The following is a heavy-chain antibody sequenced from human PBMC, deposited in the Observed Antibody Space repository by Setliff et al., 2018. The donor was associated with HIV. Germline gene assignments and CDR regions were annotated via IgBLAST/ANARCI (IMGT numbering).Heavy chain of an antibody. CDR2: IYTSGST. CDR1: GGSMSTYY. CDR3: ARGVNFDY. Sequence: SETLSLTCTVSGGSMSTYYWSWIRQPPGKGLEWIGYIYTSGSTNYNPSLRSRVTISVDTSRNQFSLKLTSVTAADTAIYYCARGVNFDYWGQGTQVTVSS. J-gene: IGHJ4*02. D-gene: IGHD3-3*01. V-gene: IGHV4-59*01.